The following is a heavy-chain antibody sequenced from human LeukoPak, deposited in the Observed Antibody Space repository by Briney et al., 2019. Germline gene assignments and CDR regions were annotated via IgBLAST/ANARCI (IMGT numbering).Heavy chain of an antibody. CDR2: ISAYNGNT. V-gene: IGHV1-18*01. CDR3: ARVGVRYFDWLPDYYGMDV. J-gene: IGHJ6*02. Sequence: ASVKVSCKASGYTFTIYGISWVRQAPGQGLEWMGWISAYNGNTNYAQKLQGRVTMTTDTSTSTAYMELRSLRSDDTAVYYCARVGVRYFDWLPDYYGMDVWGQGTTVTVSS. CDR1: GYTFTIYG. D-gene: IGHD3-9*01.